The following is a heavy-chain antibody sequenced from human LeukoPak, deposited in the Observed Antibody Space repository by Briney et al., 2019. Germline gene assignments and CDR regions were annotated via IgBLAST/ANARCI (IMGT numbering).Heavy chain of an antibody. CDR2: IYYSGST. CDR3: ARDHLQADWFDP. V-gene: IGHV4-59*01. CDR1: GGSIRTYY. J-gene: IGHJ5*02. Sequence: SETLSLTCTVYGGSIRTYYWSWIRQPPGKGLEWIGYIYYSGSTNYNPSLKSRVTISVDTSKNQFSLKLSSVTAADTAVYYCARDHLQADWFDPWGQGTLVTVSS. D-gene: IGHD4-11*01.